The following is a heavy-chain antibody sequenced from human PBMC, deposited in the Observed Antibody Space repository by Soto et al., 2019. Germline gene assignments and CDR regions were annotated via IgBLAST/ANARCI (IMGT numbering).Heavy chain of an antibody. Sequence: SETRSLNCTVSGGSVSRGNYYWSWIRQPPGKGLEWIGFIYYTGSTSYNPSLKSRVTISMDTSKNQFSLKLTSVTAADTAVYYCASALYCSGGSCSFDPWGQGTLVTVSS. V-gene: IGHV4-61*01. J-gene: IGHJ5*02. CDR3: ASALYCSGGSCSFDP. CDR1: GGSVSRGNYY. CDR2: IYYTGST. D-gene: IGHD2-15*01.